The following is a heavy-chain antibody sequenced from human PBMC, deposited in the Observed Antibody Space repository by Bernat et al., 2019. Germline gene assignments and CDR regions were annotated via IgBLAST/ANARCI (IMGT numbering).Heavy chain of an antibody. CDR3: ARNWYSSSWYYFDY. V-gene: IGHV3-33*01. CDR2: ILYDGSNK. Sequence: QVQLVESGGGVVQPGRSLRLSCAASGFTFSSYCMHWVRQAPGKVLEWVAVILYDGSNKYYADSLKGRFTISRDNSKNTLYLQMNSLRAEETAVYYCARNWYSSSWYYFDYWGQGTLVTVSS. J-gene: IGHJ4*02. CDR1: GFTFSSYC. D-gene: IGHD6-13*01.